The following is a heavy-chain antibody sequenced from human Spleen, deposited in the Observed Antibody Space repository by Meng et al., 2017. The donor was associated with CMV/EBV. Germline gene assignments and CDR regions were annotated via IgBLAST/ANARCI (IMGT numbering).Heavy chain of an antibody. CDR2: INPNSGGT. CDR3: ARVKGCSSTSCYAQFYYYYGMDV. CDR1: GGTFTSYA. Sequence: ASVKVSCKASGGTFTSYAISWVRQAPGQGLEWMGWINPNSGGTHYAQKFQGRVTMTSDTSITTAYMELSGLRSEDTAVYYCARVKGCSSTSCYAQFYYYYGMDVWGQGTTVTVSS. J-gene: IGHJ6*02. D-gene: IGHD2-2*01. V-gene: IGHV1-2*02.